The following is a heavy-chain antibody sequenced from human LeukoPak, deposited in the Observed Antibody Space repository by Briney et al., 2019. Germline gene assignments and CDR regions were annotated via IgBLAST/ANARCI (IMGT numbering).Heavy chain of an antibody. J-gene: IGHJ4*02. Sequence: GGSLRLSSAASVFTFSCDTMNWVRQAPGKGLEWVPSIIGSKNYIKYADSVKGRFSISGDDARNSLSLQMSSLRGEDTAVYSCARDRGYSGSDFAFALWGLGTLVTVSS. CDR3: ARDRGYSGSDFAFAL. D-gene: IGHD5-12*01. V-gene: IGHV3-21*01. CDR2: IIGSKNYI. CDR1: VFTFSCDT.